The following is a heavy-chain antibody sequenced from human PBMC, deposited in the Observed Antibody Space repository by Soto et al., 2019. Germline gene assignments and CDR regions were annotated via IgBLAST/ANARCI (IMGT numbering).Heavy chain of an antibody. CDR2: IWYDGSNK. D-gene: IGHD3-16*01. CDR1: GFTFSSYG. J-gene: IGHJ6*02. CDR3: ARDHDPYYDYVWGSMDV. Sequence: QVQLVESGGGVVQPGRSLRLSCAASGFTFSSYGMHWVRQAPGKGLEWVAGIWYDGSNKYYADSVNGRLTISRDNSKNTLYLQMNSLRAEDTAVYYCARDHDPYYDYVWGSMDVWGQGTTVTVSS. V-gene: IGHV3-33*01.